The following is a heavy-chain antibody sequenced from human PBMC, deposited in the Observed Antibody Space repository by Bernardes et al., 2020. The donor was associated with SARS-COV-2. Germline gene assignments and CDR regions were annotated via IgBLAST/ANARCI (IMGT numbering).Heavy chain of an antibody. V-gene: IGHV1-18*01. D-gene: IGHD2-2*01. J-gene: IGHJ4*02. CDR2: ISAYNGNT. Sequence: ASVKVSCKASGYTFTSYGISWVRQAPGQGLEWMGWISAYNGNTNYAQKLQGRVTMTTDTSTSTAYMELRSLRSDDTAVYYCARGDIVVVPAAIWRDFDYWGQGTLVTVSS. CDR1: GYTFTSYG. CDR3: ARGDIVVVPAAIWRDFDY.